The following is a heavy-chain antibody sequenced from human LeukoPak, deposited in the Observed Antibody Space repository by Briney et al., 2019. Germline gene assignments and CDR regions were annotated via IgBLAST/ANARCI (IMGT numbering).Heavy chain of an antibody. CDR1: GFTFSSYA. CDR3: AKDWGTMVRGVIAY. J-gene: IGHJ4*02. V-gene: IGHV3-23*01. D-gene: IGHD3-10*01. CDR2: ISGSGGST. Sequence: GESLTLSCAASGFTFSSYAMSWVRQPPGKGLEWVSAISGSGGSTYYADYVKGRFTISRVNSKNTLYLQMNSRRAEDTAVYYCAKDWGTMVRGVIAYWGQGTLVTVSS.